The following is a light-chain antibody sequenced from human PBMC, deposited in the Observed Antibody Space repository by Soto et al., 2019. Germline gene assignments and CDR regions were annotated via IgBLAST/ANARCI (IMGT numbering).Light chain of an antibody. CDR2: DVS. CDR1: SSDVGGYNY. J-gene: IGLJ2*01. Sequence: QSALTQPASVSGSPGQSITISCTGTSSDVGGYNYVSWYQQHPGKAPKLMIYDVSNRPSGVSNRFSGSKSGNTASLTISGLQAEDEAGYYCSSYTSSNTVIFGGGTQLTVL. V-gene: IGLV2-14*01. CDR3: SSYTSSNTVI.